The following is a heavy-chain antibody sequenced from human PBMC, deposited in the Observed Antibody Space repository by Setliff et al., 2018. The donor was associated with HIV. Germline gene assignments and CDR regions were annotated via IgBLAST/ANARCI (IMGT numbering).Heavy chain of an antibody. CDR2: IIPIFGTA. Sequence: SVKVSCKASGGTFSSYAISWVRQAPGQGLEWMGGIIPIFGTANYAQKFQGRVTITADTSTDTAYMELSSLRSEDTAVYYCARGVYCSGGSCSWRDLRTYGMDVWGQGTTVTVSS. V-gene: IGHV1-69*06. CDR1: GGTFSSYA. D-gene: IGHD2-15*01. J-gene: IGHJ6*02. CDR3: ARGVYCSGGSCSWRDLRTYGMDV.